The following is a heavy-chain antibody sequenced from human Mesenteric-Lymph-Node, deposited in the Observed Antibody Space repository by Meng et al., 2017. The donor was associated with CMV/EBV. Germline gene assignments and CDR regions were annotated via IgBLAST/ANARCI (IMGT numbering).Heavy chain of an antibody. CDR3: ARGGAEAPYYFDS. CDR1: GDSVHNKKW. D-gene: IGHD2-21*01. V-gene: IGHV4-4*02. CDR2: IYDIGNT. J-gene: IGHJ4*02. Sequence: HVQLQESGPGLVRPSGNLSLTCSVPGDSVHNKKWWTLVRQPPGKGLEWIGEIYDIGNTNYKSSLKSRVTISLDKSTNQFSLTLTSVTAADTAVYYCARGGAEAPYYFDSWGLGTLVTVSS.